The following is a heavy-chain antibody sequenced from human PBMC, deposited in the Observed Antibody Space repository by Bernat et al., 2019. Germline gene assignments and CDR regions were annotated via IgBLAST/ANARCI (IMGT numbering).Heavy chain of an antibody. CDR2: ISWNSGSI. J-gene: IGHJ4*02. CDR3: AKARGKSVAVAVHGFDY. CDR1: GFTFDDYA. D-gene: IGHD6-19*01. V-gene: IGHV3-9*01. Sequence: EVQLVESGGGLVQPGRSLRLSCAASGFTFDDYAMHWVRQAPGKGLEWVSGISWNSGSIGYADSVRGRFTITIDNAKISLYLQMNSLRAEDTALYYCAKARGKSVAVAVHGFDYWGQGTLVTVS.